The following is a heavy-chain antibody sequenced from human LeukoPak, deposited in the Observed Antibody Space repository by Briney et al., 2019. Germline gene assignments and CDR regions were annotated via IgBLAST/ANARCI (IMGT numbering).Heavy chain of an antibody. V-gene: IGHV4-39*07. D-gene: IGHD1-26*01. CDR3: ARVQVGATLFDY. CDR1: GGSISSSSYY. Sequence: PSETLSLTCTVSGGSISSSSYYWGWIRQPPGKGLEWIGSIYYSGSTYYNPSLKSRVTISVDTSKNQFSLKLSSVTAADTAVYYCARVQVGATLFDYWGQGTLVTVSS. CDR2: IYYSGST. J-gene: IGHJ4*02.